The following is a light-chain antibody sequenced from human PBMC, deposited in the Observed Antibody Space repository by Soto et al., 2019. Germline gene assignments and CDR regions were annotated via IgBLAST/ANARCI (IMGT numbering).Light chain of an antibody. Sequence: EIVLTQSPATLSLSPGDRATLSCRASQVVSSTYLAWYQQNPGQAPRLLIYGTYTRATGIPARVTGSGYGTDFNITSSGMQPEEFGVYYCLQDYNLPSYSFGKGTKLESK. CDR3: LQDYNLPSYS. V-gene: IGKV3D-7*01. J-gene: IGKJ2*03. CDR2: GTY. CDR1: QVVSSTY.